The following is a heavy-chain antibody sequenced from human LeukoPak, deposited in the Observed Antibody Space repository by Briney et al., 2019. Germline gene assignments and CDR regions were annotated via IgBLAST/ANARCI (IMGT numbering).Heavy chain of an antibody. Sequence: GGSLRLSCAASGFTFSSYEMNWVRQAPGKGLEWVSYISGSGNTRYYADSVKGRFTISRDNAKNSLYLEMNSLRAEDTAVYYCARDRSGWYRWFDPWGQGTLVTVSS. CDR2: ISGSGNTR. CDR1: GFTFSSYE. V-gene: IGHV3-48*03. D-gene: IGHD6-19*01. CDR3: ARDRSGWYRWFDP. J-gene: IGHJ5*02.